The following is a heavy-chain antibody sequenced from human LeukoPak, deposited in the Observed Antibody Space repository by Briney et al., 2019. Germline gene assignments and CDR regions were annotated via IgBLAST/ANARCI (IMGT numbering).Heavy chain of an antibody. CDR2: INPSGGST. Sequence: ASVKVSFKASGYTFTSYYMHWVRQAPGQGLEWMGIINPSGGSTSYAQKFQGRVTMTRDTSTSTVYMELSSLRSEDTAVYYCARDQEGLWFGELLSADYWGQGTLVTVSS. D-gene: IGHD3-10*01. CDR1: GYTFTSYY. V-gene: IGHV1-46*01. CDR3: ARDQEGLWFGELLSADY. J-gene: IGHJ4*02.